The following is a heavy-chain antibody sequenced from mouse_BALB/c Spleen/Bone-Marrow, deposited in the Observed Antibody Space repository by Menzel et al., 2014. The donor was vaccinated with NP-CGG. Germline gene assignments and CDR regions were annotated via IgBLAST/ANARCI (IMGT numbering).Heavy chain of an antibody. CDR3: ARATAFFEY. CDR1: GISITTGNYR. J-gene: IGHJ2*01. V-gene: IGHV3-5*02. CDR2: IYYSGTI. Sequence: EVKLMESGPGLVKPSQTVSLTCTVTGISITTGNYRWSWIRQFPGNKLEWIGYIYYSGTITYNPSLTSRTTITRDTSXNKLFLEMNSLTAEDRAIYYCARATAFFEYWGQGTTLTVST. D-gene: IGHD1-2*01.